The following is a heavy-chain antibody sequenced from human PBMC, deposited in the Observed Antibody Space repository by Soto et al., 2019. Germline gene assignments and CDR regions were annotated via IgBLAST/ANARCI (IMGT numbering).Heavy chain of an antibody. D-gene: IGHD2-15*01. Sequence: EVQVVESGGGLVQPGGSLRLSCAASGFTFSSYSMNWVRHAPGKGREWVSYISSSSSTIFYADSVTGRFTISRDNAKNSLYLQMNRLRAEDTAVYYCARDIDGGGQGTLVTVSS. V-gene: IGHV3-48*01. CDR2: ISSSSSTI. J-gene: IGHJ4*02. CDR1: GFTFSSYS. CDR3: ARDIDG.